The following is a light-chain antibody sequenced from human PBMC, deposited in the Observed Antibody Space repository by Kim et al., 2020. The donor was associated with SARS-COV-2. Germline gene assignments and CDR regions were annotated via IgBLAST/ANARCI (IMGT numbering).Light chain of an antibody. CDR3: QHYVSPPFT. CDR1: QTVSNSY. V-gene: IGKV3-20*01. J-gene: IGKJ4*01. CDR2: RAS. Sequence: EIVLTQSPGMLSLSPGERFTLSCRASQTVSNSYLAWYQQKPGQAPRLLIYRASSRATGIPDRFTGSGSGTDFTLTISRLEPEDFAVYYCQHYVSPPFTFGGGTKVDIK.